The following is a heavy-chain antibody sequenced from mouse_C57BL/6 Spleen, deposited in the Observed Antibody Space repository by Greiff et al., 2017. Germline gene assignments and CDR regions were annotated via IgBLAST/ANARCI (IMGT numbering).Heavy chain of an antibody. V-gene: IGHV1-9*01. D-gene: IGHD1-1*01. CDR3: ARGGYYGSSSYYYAMDY. CDR2: ILPGSGST. CDR1: GYTFTGYW. J-gene: IGHJ4*01. Sequence: VQLQESGAELMKPGASVKLSCKATGYTFTGYWIEWVKQRPGHGPEWIGEILPGSGSTNYNEKFKGKATFTADTSSNTAYMQLSSLTTEDSAIYYCARGGYYGSSSYYYAMDYWGQGTSVTVSS.